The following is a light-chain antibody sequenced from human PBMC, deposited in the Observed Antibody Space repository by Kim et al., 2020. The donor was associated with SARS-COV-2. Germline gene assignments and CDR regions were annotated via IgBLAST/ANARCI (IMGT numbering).Light chain of an antibody. V-gene: IGLV2-14*03. CDR2: DVS. CDR3: SSYTSSNTLI. CDR1: ITDIGSYNY. Sequence: GQSITISCTGTITDIGSYNYGSWYQHHPGKVPKVISSDVSNRPSGVSDRFSGSKSVNTASLTISGLQPEDEADYYCSSYTSSNTLIFGGGTQLTVL. J-gene: IGLJ7*01.